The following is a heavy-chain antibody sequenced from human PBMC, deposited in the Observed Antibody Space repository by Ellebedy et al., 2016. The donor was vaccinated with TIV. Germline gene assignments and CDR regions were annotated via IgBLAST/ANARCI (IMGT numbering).Heavy chain of an antibody. D-gene: IGHD3-10*01. J-gene: IGHJ6*02. CDR3: ASSWGPGELLDYYYYYGMDV. CDR1: GGTFSSYA. CDR2: IIPIFGTA. Sequence: ASVKVSCRASGGTFSSYAISWVRQAPGQGLEWMGGIIPIFGTANYAQKFQGRVTITADESTSTAYMELSSLRSEDTAVYYCASSWGPGELLDYYYYYGMDVWGQGTTVTVSS. V-gene: IGHV1-69*13.